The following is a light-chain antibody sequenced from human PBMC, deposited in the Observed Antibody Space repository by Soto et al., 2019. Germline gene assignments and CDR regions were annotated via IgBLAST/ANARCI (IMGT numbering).Light chain of an antibody. CDR2: DAS. Sequence: EIVLTQSPGALSLSPGERATLSCSAIQTVRNNYLAWYQQKPGQAPRLLIYDASSRATGIPDRFSGSGSGADFTLSISRLEPEDFAVYYCQQYGSSPPRTFGQGTTGDIK. CDR3: QQYGSSPPRT. J-gene: IGKJ1*01. V-gene: IGKV3-20*01. CDR1: QTVRNNY.